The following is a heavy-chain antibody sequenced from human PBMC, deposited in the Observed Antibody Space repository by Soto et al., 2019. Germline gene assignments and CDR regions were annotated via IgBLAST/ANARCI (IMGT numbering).Heavy chain of an antibody. CDR2: TKPDGSEK. CDR3: VAWGTSTSNP. CDR1: GFIFNTHW. D-gene: IGHD3-16*01. J-gene: IGHJ5*02. V-gene: IGHV3-7*01. Sequence: GGSLRLSCAASGFIFNTHWMRWVRQAPEKGLEWVAHTKPDGSEKYYVDSAKGRFTISRDNTRNSLYLQMNSLRADDTALYYCVAWGTSTSNPWGQGTLVTVSS.